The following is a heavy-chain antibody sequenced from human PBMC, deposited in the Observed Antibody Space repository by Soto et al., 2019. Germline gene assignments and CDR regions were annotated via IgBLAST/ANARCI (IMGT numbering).Heavy chain of an antibody. D-gene: IGHD1-26*01. CDR1: GFTFSSYA. CDR2: ISGSGGST. CDR3: AKDGYSGSYWGSDY. J-gene: IGHJ4*02. Sequence: GGSLRLSCAASGFTFSSYAMSWVRQAPGKGLEWVSAISGSGGSTYYADSVKGRFTISRDNSKNTLYLQMNSLRAEDTAVYYCAKDGYSGSYWGSDYWGQGTLVTVSS. V-gene: IGHV3-23*01.